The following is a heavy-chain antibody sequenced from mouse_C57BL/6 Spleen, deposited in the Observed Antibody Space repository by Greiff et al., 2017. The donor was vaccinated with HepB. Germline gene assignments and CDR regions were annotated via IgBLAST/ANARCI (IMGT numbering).Heavy chain of an antibody. V-gene: IGHV5-4*01. J-gene: IGHJ4*01. CDR2: ISDGGSYT. Sequence: DVQLVESGGGLVKPGGSLKLSCAASGFTFSSYAMSWVRQTPEKRLEWVATISDGGSYTYYPDNVKGRFTISRDTAKNNLYLQMSHLKSEDTAMYYCARGGGDYWGQGTSVTVSS. CDR3: ARGGGDY. CDR1: GFTFSSYA.